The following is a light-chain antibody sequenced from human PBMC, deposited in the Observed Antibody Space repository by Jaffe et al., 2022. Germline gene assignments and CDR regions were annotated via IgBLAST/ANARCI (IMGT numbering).Light chain of an antibody. V-gene: IGKV2-29*02. Sequence: DIVMTQTPLSLSVTPGQPASISCKSSQSLLHSDGKTYFYWYLQKPGQSPQLLIYEVFRRFSGVPDRFSGSGSGTDFTLKISRVEAEDVGIYYCMQGTDFPHTFGQGTKLEIK. CDR2: EVF. J-gene: IGKJ2*01. CDR3: MQGTDFPHT. CDR1: QSLLHSDGKTY.